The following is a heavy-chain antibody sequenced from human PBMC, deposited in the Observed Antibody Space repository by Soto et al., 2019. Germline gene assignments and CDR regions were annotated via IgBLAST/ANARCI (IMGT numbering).Heavy chain of an antibody. D-gene: IGHD6-6*01. CDR2: ISAYNGNT. Sequence: EASVKVSCKASGYTFTSYGISWVRQAPGQGLEWMGWISAYNGNTNYAQKLQGRVTMTTDTSTSTAYMELRSLRSDDTAVYYCASVRMSSSSPWDFDYWGQGTLVTVSS. J-gene: IGHJ4*02. V-gene: IGHV1-18*01. CDR3: ASVRMSSSSPWDFDY. CDR1: GYTFTSYG.